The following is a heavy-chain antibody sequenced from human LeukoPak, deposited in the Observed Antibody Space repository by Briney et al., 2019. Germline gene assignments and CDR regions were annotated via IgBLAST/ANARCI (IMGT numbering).Heavy chain of an antibody. Sequence: SVKVSCKASGGTFSSYAISWVRQAPGQGLEWMGRIIPSFGTANYAQKFQGRVTITTDESTSTAYMELSSLRSEDTAVYYCARVMGIAAAGTVRYYFDYWGQGTLVTVSS. CDR1: GGTFSSYA. CDR2: IIPSFGTA. D-gene: IGHD6-13*01. CDR3: ARVMGIAAAGTVRYYFDY. V-gene: IGHV1-69*05. J-gene: IGHJ4*02.